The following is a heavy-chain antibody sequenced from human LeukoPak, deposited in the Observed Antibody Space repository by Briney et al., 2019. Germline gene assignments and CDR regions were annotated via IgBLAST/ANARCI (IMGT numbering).Heavy chain of an antibody. Sequence: EASVKVSCKASGYTFSSYGLSWVRQAPGQGLEWMGWISGYNGDTNYAQKVQGRATVTTDTSTSTAYMELRSLRSDDTAVYYCARGPLGYCDGGRCYGPSWFDPWGQGTLVTVSS. CDR2: ISGYNGDT. CDR1: GYTFSSYG. CDR3: ARGPLGYCDGGRCYGPSWFDP. J-gene: IGHJ5*02. D-gene: IGHD2-15*01. V-gene: IGHV1-18*01.